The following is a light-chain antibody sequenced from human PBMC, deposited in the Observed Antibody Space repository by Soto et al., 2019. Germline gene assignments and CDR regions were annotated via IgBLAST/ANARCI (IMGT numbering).Light chain of an antibody. V-gene: IGKV1-39*01. CDR3: QQTYRIPYT. CDR1: QSIGVY. J-gene: IGKJ2*01. CDR2: AAS. Sequence: DIQMTQSPSSLSVSIGDRVTITCRSSQSIGVYLNWYQKKPGTPPKHLIYAASNLQSGVPSRFIGGGSGTDFTLTISSLQPEDFASYYYQQTYRIPYTFGQGTKLEI.